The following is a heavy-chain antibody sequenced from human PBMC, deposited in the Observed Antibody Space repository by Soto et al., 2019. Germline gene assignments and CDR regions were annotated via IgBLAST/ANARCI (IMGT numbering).Heavy chain of an antibody. D-gene: IGHD1-1*01. CDR2: ISYDGSNK. Sequence: PGGSLRLSCAASGFTFSSYGMHWVRQAPGKGLEWVAVISYDGSNKYYADSVKGRFTISRDNSKNTLYLQMNSLRAEDTAVYYCEKAKNGIYFDYWGQGTPVTVSS. CDR1: GFTFSSYG. CDR3: EKAKNGIYFDY. J-gene: IGHJ4*02. V-gene: IGHV3-30*18.